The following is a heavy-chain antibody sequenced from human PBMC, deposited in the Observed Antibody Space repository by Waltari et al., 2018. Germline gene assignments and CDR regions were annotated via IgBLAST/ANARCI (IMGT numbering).Heavy chain of an antibody. CDR3: AKDKDSDVSFYYMDV. Sequence: EVQLVGSGGGLVQPGGSLRLSCAASGGTFSNYAMSWVRQAPGKGLEWVSGISGGGTGPYYADSVKGRFTSSRDNSKNTLYLQMDSLRVEDTAVYYCAKDKDSDVSFYYMDVWGKGTTVTVSS. CDR2: ISGGGTGP. CDR1: GGTFSNYA. V-gene: IGHV3-23*04. D-gene: IGHD1-26*01. J-gene: IGHJ6*03.